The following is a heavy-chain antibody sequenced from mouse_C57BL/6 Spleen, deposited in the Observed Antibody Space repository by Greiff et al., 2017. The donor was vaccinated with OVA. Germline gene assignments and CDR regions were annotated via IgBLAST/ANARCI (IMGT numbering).Heavy chain of an antibody. D-gene: IGHD2-1*01. CDR2: IWTGGGT. Sequence: VQRVESGPGLVAPSQSLSITCTVSGFSLTSYAISWVRQPPGKGLEWLGVIWTGGGTNYNSALKSRLSISKDNSKSQVFLKMNSLQTDDTARYYCARERDYYGNLNYYAMDYWGQGTSVTVSS. CDR3: ARERDYYGNLNYYAMDY. CDR1: GFSLTSYA. V-gene: IGHV2-9-1*01. J-gene: IGHJ4*01.